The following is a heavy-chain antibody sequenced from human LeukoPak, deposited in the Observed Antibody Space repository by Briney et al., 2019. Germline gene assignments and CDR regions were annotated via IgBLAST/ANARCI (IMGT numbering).Heavy chain of an antibody. V-gene: IGHV3-9*01. J-gene: IGHJ4*02. CDR3: ASRGYYDSSVDY. CDR1: GFTFDDYA. CDR2: ISWNSGSI. D-gene: IGHD3-22*01. Sequence: GGSLRLSCAASGFTFDDYAMHWVRQAPGKGLEWVSGISWNSGSIGYADSVKGRFTISRDNAKNSLYLQMNSLRAEDTALYYCASRGYYDSSVDYWGQGTLVTVSS.